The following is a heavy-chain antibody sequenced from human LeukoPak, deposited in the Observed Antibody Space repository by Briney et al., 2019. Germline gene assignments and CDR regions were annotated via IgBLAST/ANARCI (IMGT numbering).Heavy chain of an antibody. Sequence: PGGSLILSCAASGFTFDDYGMSWVRQAPGKGLEWVANIKQDGSEKYYVDSVKGLFTISRDNTNNKMYLQIFSLRNEDTAMYYCAKHRGFPTTAKNLIDHWGQGTLVTVSS. V-gene: IGHV3-7*01. CDR2: IKQDGSEK. CDR3: AKHRGFPTTAKNLIDH. J-gene: IGHJ4*02. CDR1: GFTFDDYG. D-gene: IGHD1-1*01.